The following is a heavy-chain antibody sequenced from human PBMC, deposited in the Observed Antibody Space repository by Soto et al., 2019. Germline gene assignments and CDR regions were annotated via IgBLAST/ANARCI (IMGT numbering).Heavy chain of an antibody. V-gene: IGHV3-23*01. CDR2: ISGSGGST. CDR1: GFTFSSYA. CDR3: AKDIRYSYGRGYYYYGMDV. D-gene: IGHD5-18*01. J-gene: IGHJ6*02. Sequence: EVQLLESGGGLVQPGGSLRLSCAASGFTFSSYAMSWVRQAPGKGLEWVSAISGSGGSTYYADSVKGRFTISRDNSKNTLYLQMNSLRAEDTAVYYCAKDIRYSYGRGYYYYGMDVWGQGTTVTVSS.